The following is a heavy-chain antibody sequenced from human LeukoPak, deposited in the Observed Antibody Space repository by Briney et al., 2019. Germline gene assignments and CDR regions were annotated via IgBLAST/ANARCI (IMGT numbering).Heavy chain of an antibody. CDR2: INPSGGST. Sequence: GASVKVSCTASGYTYTSYYMHWVRQAPGQGLEWMGIINPSGGSTSYAQKFQGRVTMTRDTSTSTVYMELSSLRSEDTAAYYCARDPPYCSSTSCYGRNKFDYWGQGTLVTVSS. J-gene: IGHJ4*02. D-gene: IGHD2-2*01. CDR1: GYTYTSYY. CDR3: ARDPPYCSSTSCYGRNKFDY. V-gene: IGHV1-46*01.